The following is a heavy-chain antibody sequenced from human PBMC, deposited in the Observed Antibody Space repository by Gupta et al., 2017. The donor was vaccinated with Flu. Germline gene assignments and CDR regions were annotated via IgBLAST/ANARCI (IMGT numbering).Heavy chain of an antibody. CDR1: GYTFTSYG. CDR3: ARDSAAFYFDSSGTIDY. J-gene: IGHJ4*02. Sequence: QVQLVQSGDEVKKPGASVKVSCKASGYTFTSYGISWVRPAPGQGLEWMGWISADNGNTNYAQKLQGRVTMTTDTSTSTAYMELWSLRSDDTAVYYCARDSAAFYFDSSGTIDYWGQGTLVTVSS. CDR2: ISADNGNT. D-gene: IGHD3-22*01. V-gene: IGHV1-18*01.